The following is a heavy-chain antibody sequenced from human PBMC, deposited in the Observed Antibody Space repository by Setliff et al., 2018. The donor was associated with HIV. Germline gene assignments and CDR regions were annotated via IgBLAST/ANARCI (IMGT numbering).Heavy chain of an antibody. CDR3: ARGVPGICSGGTCYLEY. Sequence: PGGSLRLSCAAFGFTFSSYGMHWVRQAPGKGLEWVTFIRHDGINEDYRDSVKVRFSVSRDNSKNTVFLQMNSLRVEDTALYYCARGVPGICSGGTCYLEYWGQGALVTVSS. J-gene: IGHJ4*02. CDR2: IRHDGINE. CDR1: GFTFSSYG. V-gene: IGHV3-30*02. D-gene: IGHD2-15*01.